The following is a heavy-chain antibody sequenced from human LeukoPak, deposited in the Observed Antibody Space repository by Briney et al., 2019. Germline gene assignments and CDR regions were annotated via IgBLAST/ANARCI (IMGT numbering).Heavy chain of an antibody. J-gene: IGHJ4*02. V-gene: IGHV3-30-3*01. D-gene: IGHD5-12*01. Sequence: PGGSLRLSCTASGFTFSSSAMHWVRQAPGKGLEWVAVISFDGSNKYYADSVKGRFTISRDNSKNTLYLQMNSLRAEDTAVYYCARDGRAQWLRYSTPFYFDYWGQGTLVTVSS. CDR3: ARDGRAQWLRYSTPFYFDY. CDR2: ISFDGSNK. CDR1: GFTFSSSA.